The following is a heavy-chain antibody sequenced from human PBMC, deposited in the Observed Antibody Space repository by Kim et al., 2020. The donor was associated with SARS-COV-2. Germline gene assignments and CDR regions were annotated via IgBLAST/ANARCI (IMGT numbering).Heavy chain of an antibody. Sequence: GGSLRLSCAVSGFIFSDYAMTWVRQAPGKGLEWVAGVSGAGGVTYYADSLKGRLLISRDIAKNMLVLEMSSLRADDTALYYCAKFEGAVVPGAPLDYWGQGTLVSVSS. D-gene: IGHD2-2*01. CDR1: GFIFSDYA. J-gene: IGHJ4*02. CDR2: VSGAGGVT. CDR3: AKFEGAVVPGAPLDY. V-gene: IGHV3-23*01.